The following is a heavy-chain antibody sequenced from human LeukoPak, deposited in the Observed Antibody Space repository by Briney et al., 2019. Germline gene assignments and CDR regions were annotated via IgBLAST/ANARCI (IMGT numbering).Heavy chain of an antibody. J-gene: IGHJ6*03. D-gene: IGHD1-26*01. Sequence: PGGSLRLSCAASGFTFSSYSMNWVRQAPGKGLEWVSYISSSSSTIYYADSVKGRFTISRDNAKNSLYLQMNSLRAEDTAVYYCARGIPGVRVGLTNHYYYDYMDVWGKGTTVTNSS. V-gene: IGHV3-48*01. CDR1: GFTFSSYS. CDR2: ISSSSSTI. CDR3: ARGIPGVRVGLTNHYYYDYMDV.